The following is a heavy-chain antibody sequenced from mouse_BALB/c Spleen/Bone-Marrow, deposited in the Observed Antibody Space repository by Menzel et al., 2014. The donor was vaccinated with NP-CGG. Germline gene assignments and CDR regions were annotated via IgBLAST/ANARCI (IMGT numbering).Heavy chain of an antibody. CDR2: ISNGGGST. CDR3: ARQGTLDY. V-gene: IGHV5-12*02. J-gene: IGHJ4*01. Sequence: EVKVVESGGGLVQPGGSLKLSCATSGFTFXDYYMYWVRQTPEKRLEGVAYISNGGGSTCYPDTVKGRFTISRDNAKNTLYLQMSRLKSEDTAMYYCARQGTLDYWGRGTSITVSS. CDR1: GFTFXDYY.